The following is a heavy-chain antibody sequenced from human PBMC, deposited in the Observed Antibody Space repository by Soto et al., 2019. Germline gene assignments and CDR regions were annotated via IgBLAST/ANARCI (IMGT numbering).Heavy chain of an antibody. CDR1: GGTFSSYA. CDR2: IIPIFGTA. CDR3: AGDCSGAGTFYYYYYCMDV. J-gene: IGHJ6*02. V-gene: IGHV1-69*12. Sequence: QVQLVQSGAEVKKPGSSVKVSCKASGGTFSSYAISWVRQAPGQGLEWMGGIIPIFGTANYAQKFQGRVTITADDSTSTAYMELSSLRSDDTAVYYCAGDCSGAGTFYYYYYCMDVWGQGTTVTVSS. D-gene: IGHD1-1*01.